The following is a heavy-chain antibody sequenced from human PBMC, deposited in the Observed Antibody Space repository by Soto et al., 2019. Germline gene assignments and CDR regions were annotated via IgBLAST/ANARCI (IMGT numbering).Heavy chain of an antibody. CDR3: ARDSFTYCSGGSCYFLTYGMDV. V-gene: IGHV1-46*01. D-gene: IGHD2-15*01. CDR2: INPSGGST. J-gene: IGHJ6*02. CDR1: GYTFTCYY. Sequence: ASVKASCKASGYTFTCYYMHSVRQAPGQGHEWMGIINPSGGSTSYAQKFQGRVTMTRDTSTSTVYMELSSLRSEDTAVYYCARDSFTYCSGGSCYFLTYGMDVWGQGSTVTVSS.